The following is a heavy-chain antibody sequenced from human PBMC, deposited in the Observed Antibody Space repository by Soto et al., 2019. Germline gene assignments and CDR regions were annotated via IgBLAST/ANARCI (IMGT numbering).Heavy chain of an antibody. Sequence: QVQLVESGGGVVQPGRSLRLSCAASGFTFSSYAMHWVRQAPGKGLEWVAVISYDGSNKYYADSVKGRFTISRDNSKNPLYLQMNSLRAEDTAVYYCARAAPDYNLSPGMDVWGQGTTVTVSS. CDR1: GFTFSSYA. V-gene: IGHV3-30-3*01. CDR3: ARAAPDYNLSPGMDV. D-gene: IGHD4-4*01. CDR2: ISYDGSNK. J-gene: IGHJ6*02.